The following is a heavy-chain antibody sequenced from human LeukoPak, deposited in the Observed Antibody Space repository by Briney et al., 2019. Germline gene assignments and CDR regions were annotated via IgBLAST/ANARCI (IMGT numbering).Heavy chain of an antibody. D-gene: IGHD3-3*01. CDR3: ATRRVFWSGYYTNYYYYMDV. J-gene: IGHJ6*03. V-gene: IGHV4-31*03. CDR2: IYYSGST. Sequence: PSETLSLTCTASGGSISSGGYYWSWIRQHPGKGLEWIGYIYYSGSTYYNPSLKSRVTISVDTSKNQFSLKLSSVTAADTAVYYCATRRVFWSGYYTNYYYYMDVWGKGTTVTVSS. CDR1: GGSISSGGYY.